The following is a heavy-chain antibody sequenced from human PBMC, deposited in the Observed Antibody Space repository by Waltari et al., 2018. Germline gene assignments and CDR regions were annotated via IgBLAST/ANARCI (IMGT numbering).Heavy chain of an antibody. CDR3: ARKTYYDFWSGYYTDWFDP. J-gene: IGHJ5*02. CDR2: MNPNSGNT. V-gene: IGHV1-8*01. Sequence: QVQLVQSGAEVKKPGASVKVSCKASGYTFTSYDINWVRQATGQGLEWMGWMNPNSGNTGYAQKFQGRVTMTRNTSISTAYMELSSLGSEDTAVYYCARKTYYDFWSGYYTDWFDPWGQGTLVTVSS. CDR1: GYTFTSYD. D-gene: IGHD3-3*01.